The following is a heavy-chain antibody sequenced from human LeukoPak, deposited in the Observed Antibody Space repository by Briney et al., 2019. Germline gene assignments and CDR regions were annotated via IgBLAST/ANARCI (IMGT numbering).Heavy chain of an antibody. Sequence: SGESLRLSCAASGFTFSSYAMTWVRQAPGQGLEWVSGNSGSGGSTYYADSVKGRFTISRDNAKNSLYLQMNSLRAEDTAVYYCARDQSSFGELSSYYFDYWGQGTLVTVSS. CDR1: GFTFSSYA. CDR3: ARDQSSFGELSSYYFDY. D-gene: IGHD3-10*01. CDR2: NSGSGGST. J-gene: IGHJ4*02. V-gene: IGHV3-23*01.